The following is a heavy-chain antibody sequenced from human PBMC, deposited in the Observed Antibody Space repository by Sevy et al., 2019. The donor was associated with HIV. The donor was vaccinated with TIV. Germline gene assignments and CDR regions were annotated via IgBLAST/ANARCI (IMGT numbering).Heavy chain of an antibody. J-gene: IGHJ6*03. CDR2: IYYSGST. V-gene: IGHV4-59*08. CDR3: ARLGIQLQEYYYYYYYMDV. Sequence: SETLSLTCTVSGGSISSYYWSRIRQPPGKGLEWIGYIYYSGSTNYNPSLKSRVTISVDTSKNQFSLKLSSVTAADTAVYYCARLGIQLQEYYYYYYYMDVWGKGTTVTVSS. D-gene: IGHD5-18*01. CDR1: GGSISSYY.